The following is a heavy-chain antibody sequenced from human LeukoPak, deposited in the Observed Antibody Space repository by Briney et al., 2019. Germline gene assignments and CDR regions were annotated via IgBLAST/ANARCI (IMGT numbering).Heavy chain of an antibody. CDR1: GFTFSSYA. D-gene: IGHD1-26*01. CDR2: ISYDGSNK. V-gene: IGHV3-30-3*01. J-gene: IGHJ6*03. CDR3: ARPYSPAPWYYYYYMDV. Sequence: GGSLRLSCAASGFTFSSYAMHWVRQAPGKGLEWMAVISYDGSNKYYADSVKGRFTISRDNSKNTLYLQMNSLRAEDTAVYYCARPYSPAPWYYYYYMDVWGKGTTVTVSS.